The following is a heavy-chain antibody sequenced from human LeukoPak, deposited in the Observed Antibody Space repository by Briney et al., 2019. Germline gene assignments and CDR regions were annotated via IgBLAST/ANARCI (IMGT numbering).Heavy chain of an antibody. CDR2: ISAYNGNT. CDR3: ARDNWNLPFDP. CDR1: GYSFTSYG. J-gene: IGHJ5*02. V-gene: IGHV1-18*01. Sequence: ASVKVSCKASGYSFTSYGISWVRQAPGQGLEWMGWISAYNGNTNYVQKLQGRVTMTTDTSTSTAYMELRSLRSDDTAVYYCARDNWNLPFDPWGQGTLVTVSS. D-gene: IGHD1-20*01.